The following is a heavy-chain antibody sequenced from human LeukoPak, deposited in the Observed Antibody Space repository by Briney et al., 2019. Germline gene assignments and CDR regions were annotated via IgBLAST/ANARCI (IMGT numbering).Heavy chain of an antibody. J-gene: IGHJ5*02. D-gene: IGHD4-17*01. CDR3: EREGSDCGDYRHDWFDP. CDR1: GGSISSYY. Sequence: SETLSLTCTVSGGSISSYYWSWIRQPPGKGLEWIGYIYYSGSTNYNPSLKSRVTISVGTSKNQFSLKLSSVTAADTAVYYCEREGSDCGDYRHDWFDPWGQGTLVTVSS. CDR2: IYYSGST. V-gene: IGHV4-59*01.